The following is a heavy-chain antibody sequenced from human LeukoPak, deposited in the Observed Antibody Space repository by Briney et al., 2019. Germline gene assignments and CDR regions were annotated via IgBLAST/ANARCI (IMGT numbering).Heavy chain of an antibody. CDR2: INHSGST. CDR3: ARVTPTLDIVVVPARSNYFDY. V-gene: IGHV4-34*01. J-gene: IGHJ4*02. Sequence: NASETLSLTCAVYGGSFSGYYWSWIRQPPGKGLEWIGEINHSGSTNYNPSLKSRVTISVDTSKNQFSLKLSSVTAADTAVYYCARVTPTLDIVVVPARSNYFDYWGQGTLVTVSS. CDR1: GGSFSGYY. D-gene: IGHD2-2*01.